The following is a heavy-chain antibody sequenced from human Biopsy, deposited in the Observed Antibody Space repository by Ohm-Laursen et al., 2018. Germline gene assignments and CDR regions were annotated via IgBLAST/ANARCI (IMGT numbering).Heavy chain of an antibody. CDR3: ARDRGYYSDRTVPGYFDL. CDR2: VYYTGST. J-gene: IGHJ2*01. CDR1: GDSTSSYY. V-gene: IGHV4-59*01. D-gene: IGHD3-22*01. Sequence: SETLSLTCTVSGDSTSSYYWSWIRQPPGKGLEWIGYVYYTGSTDYNPSLQSRVTISVDTSKNYFSLRLRSVTPADTAIYYCARDRGYYSDRTVPGYFDLWGRGTLVTVSS.